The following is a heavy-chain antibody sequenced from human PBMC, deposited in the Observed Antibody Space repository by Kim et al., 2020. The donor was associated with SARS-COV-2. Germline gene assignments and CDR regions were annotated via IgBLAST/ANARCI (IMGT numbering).Heavy chain of an antibody. D-gene: IGHD2-15*01. Sequence: YVAESVRCRFTISRDKSKNTLYLQMNSLRADDTAVYYCMRGGWYSTFDHWGQGTLVTVSS. CDR3: MRGGWYSTFDH. J-gene: IGHJ4*02. V-gene: IGHV3-53*01.